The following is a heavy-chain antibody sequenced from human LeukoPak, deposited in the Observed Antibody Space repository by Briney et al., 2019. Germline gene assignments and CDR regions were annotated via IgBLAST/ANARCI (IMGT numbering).Heavy chain of an antibody. V-gene: IGHV3-7*01. CDR3: ARDWAVVPAPAGWFDP. D-gene: IGHD2-2*01. CDR2: TKQNGRVQ. CDR1: GFTLGHYW. J-gene: IGHJ5*02. Sequence: GGSLRLSCAASGFTLGHYWMSFVRQAPGKGLEWVANTKQNGRVQNYVDSVKGRFTISRDNAKNSLYLEMDSLRAEGTGVYYCARDWAVVPAPAGWFDPWGQGTLVTVSS.